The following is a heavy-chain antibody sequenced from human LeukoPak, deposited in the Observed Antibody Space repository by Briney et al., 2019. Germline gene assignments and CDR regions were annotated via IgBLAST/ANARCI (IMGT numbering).Heavy chain of an antibody. D-gene: IGHD3-22*01. CDR2: IDDSGVIR. CDR1: GFTFKTHA. V-gene: IGHV3-23*01. CDR3: AKRLKRNYYYHYAMDV. Sequence: GGSLRLSCAASGFTFKTHATSWVRQAPGKGLEWVSRIDDSGVIRSYADSVKGRFTISRDNSKMTLTLQMNSLRAEDTAVYYCAKRLKRNYYYHYAMDVWGQGTTVTVSS. J-gene: IGHJ6*02.